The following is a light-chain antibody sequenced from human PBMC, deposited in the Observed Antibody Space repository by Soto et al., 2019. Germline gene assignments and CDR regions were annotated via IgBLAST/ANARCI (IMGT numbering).Light chain of an antibody. CDR1: QSISRW. V-gene: IGKV1-5*01. J-gene: IGKJ5*01. CDR2: DVS. Sequence: DIQMTQSPSTLSASVGDSVTITCRASQSISRWLARYQQMPGKAPKFLISDVSNLETGVPSRFSGSGSGTDFTFTISSLQPEDIATYYCQQYDNLPITFGQGTRLGIK. CDR3: QQYDNLPIT.